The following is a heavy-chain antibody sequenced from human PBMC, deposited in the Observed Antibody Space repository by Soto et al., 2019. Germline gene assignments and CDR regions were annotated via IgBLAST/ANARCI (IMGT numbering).Heavy chain of an antibody. V-gene: IGHV1-69*08. D-gene: IGHD2-2*01. Sequence: QVPLVQSGAEVKKPGSSVKVSCKASGGTFSSYTISWVRQAPGQGLEWMGRIIPILGIANYAQKFQGRVTITADKSTSTAYMELSSLRSEDTAVYYCARERGYCSSTSCGGGSSTFDPWGQGTLVTVSS. CDR1: GGTFSSYT. CDR3: ARERGYCSSTSCGGGSSTFDP. J-gene: IGHJ5*02. CDR2: IIPILGIA.